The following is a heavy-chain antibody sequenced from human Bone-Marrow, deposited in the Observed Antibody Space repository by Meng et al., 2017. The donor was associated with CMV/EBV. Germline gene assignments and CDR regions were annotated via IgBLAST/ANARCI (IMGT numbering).Heavy chain of an antibody. J-gene: IGHJ6*01. D-gene: IGHD1-26*01. CDR2: IWYDGNNK. V-gene: IGHV3-30*02. CDR3: AKDLRAGAGSSWGMAV. CDR1: GFTFSSYG. Sequence: GESLKISCSTSGFTFSSYGMHWVRQAPGKGLQWLSFIWYDGNNKYYTDSVRGRFTISRDNSKNTLYLQMSSLRAEDTALYYCAKDLRAGAGSSWGMAVWGPGTTVTGSS.